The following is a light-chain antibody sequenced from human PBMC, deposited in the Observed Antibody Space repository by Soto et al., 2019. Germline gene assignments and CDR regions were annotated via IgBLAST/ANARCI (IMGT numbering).Light chain of an antibody. J-gene: IGLJ1*01. CDR1: SSDVGGYNS. CDR2: EVS. Sequence: QYALTQPPSASGSPGQSVTISCTGTSSDVGGYNSVSWYQHHPGKAPKLMIYEVSERPSGVPDRFSGSKSANTASLTVSGLQAEDEADYYCSSYAGSNNYVFGPGTKLTVL. V-gene: IGLV2-8*01. CDR3: SSYAGSNNYV.